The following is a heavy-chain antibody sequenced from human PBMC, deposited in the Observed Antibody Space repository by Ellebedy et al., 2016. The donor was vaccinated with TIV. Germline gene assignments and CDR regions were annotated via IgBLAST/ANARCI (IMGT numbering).Heavy chain of an antibody. J-gene: IGHJ4*02. D-gene: IGHD2-15*01. CDR3: ARGLVVAATQTQGY. V-gene: IGHV3-30-3*01. CDR2: ISYDGSSK. Sequence: GESLKIPCAASGFTFSSYAMHLVRQAPGTGQEWVAVISYDGSSKYYADSVKGRFTISRDKSKNTLYLQMNSLRAEDPAVYYCARGLVVAATQTQGYWGQGTLVTVSS. CDR1: GFTFSSYA.